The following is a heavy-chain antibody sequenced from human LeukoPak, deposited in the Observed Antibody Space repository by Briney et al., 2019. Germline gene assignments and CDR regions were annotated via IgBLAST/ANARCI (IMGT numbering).Heavy chain of an antibody. CDR3: AKDADYSTSPPF. CDR2: ISDDGDNK. J-gene: IGHJ4*02. Sequence: GGSLRLSCVASGFIFSGYGMHWVRQAPGKGLEWVGLISDDGDNKYYADSVKGRLTISRDNSKNTLYLQIHSLRREDTAVYYCAKDADYSTSPPFWGQGTLVTVSS. CDR1: GFIFSGYG. D-gene: IGHD6-6*01. V-gene: IGHV3-30*18.